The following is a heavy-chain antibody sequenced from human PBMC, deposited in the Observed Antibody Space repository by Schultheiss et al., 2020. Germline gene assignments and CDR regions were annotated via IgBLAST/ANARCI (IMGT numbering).Heavy chain of an antibody. CDR2: ISSSSSYI. Sequence: GGSLRLSCAASGFTFSSYSMNWVRQAPGKGLEWVSSISSSSSYIYYADSVKGRFTISRDNAKNSLYLQMNSLRAEDTAVYYCARGQGWLQFGRLDYWGQGTLVNVSS. V-gene: IGHV3-21*01. CDR3: ARGQGWLQFGRLDY. D-gene: IGHD5-24*01. CDR1: GFTFSSYS. J-gene: IGHJ4*02.